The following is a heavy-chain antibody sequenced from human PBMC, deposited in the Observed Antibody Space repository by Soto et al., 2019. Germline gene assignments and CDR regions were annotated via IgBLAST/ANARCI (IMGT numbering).Heavy chain of an antibody. V-gene: IGHV4-30-2*01. D-gene: IGHD2-2*01. CDR2: IYHSGST. CDR3: ARDLCSSTSCTHYGMDV. CDR1: GGSISSGGYS. J-gene: IGHJ6*02. Sequence: NPSETLSLTCAVSGGSISSGGYSWSWIRQPPGKGLEWIGYIYHSGSTYYNPSLKSRVTISVDRSKNQFSLKLSSVTAADTAMYYCARDLCSSTSCTHYGMDVWGQGTTVTVSS.